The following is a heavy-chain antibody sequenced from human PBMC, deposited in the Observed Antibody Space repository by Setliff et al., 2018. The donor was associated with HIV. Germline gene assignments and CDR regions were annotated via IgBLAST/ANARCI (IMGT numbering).Heavy chain of an antibody. V-gene: IGHV3-53*01. J-gene: IGHJ6*03. D-gene: IGHD4-4*01. Sequence: PGGSLRLSCVASGVTISSLWMSWVRQAPGKGLEWVSVIYSGGTTYYADSVRGRFTISRDNSKNTLYLQMNSLRAEDTAVYYCARGDGYSLGGYSYMDVWGKGTTVTVSS. CDR2: IYSGGTT. CDR3: ARGDGYSLGGYSYMDV. CDR1: GVTISSLW.